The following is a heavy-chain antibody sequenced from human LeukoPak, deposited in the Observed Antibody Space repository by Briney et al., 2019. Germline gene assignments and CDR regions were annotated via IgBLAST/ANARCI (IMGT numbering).Heavy chain of an antibody. CDR1: GGTFSSYT. CDR3: ARALRFLEWLPGDYYYYGMDV. J-gene: IGHJ6*02. D-gene: IGHD3-3*01. Sequence: GASVKVSCKASGGTFSSYTISWVRQAPGQGLEWMGRIIPILGMANYAQKFQGRVTITADKSTSTAYMELSSLRSEDTAVYYCARALRFLEWLPGDYYYYGMDVWGQGTTVTVSS. CDR2: IIPILGMA. V-gene: IGHV1-69*02.